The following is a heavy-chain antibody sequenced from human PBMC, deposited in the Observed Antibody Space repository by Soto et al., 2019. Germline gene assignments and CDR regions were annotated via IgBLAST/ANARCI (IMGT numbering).Heavy chain of an antibody. CDR2: IYPGDSDT. J-gene: IGHJ4*02. CDR1: GYNFTSHC. CDR3: ARLLNYDILTGLDY. V-gene: IGHV5-51*01. D-gene: IGHD3-9*01. Sequence: GESLKISCKGSGYNFTSHCITWVRQKPGKGLEWMGIIYPGDSDTRYSPSFQGQVTISADKSISTAYLQWSSLKASDTAMYYCARLLNYDILTGLDYWGQGTLVTVSS.